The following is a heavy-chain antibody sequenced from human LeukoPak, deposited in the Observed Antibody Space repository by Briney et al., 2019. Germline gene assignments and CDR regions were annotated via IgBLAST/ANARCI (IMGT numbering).Heavy chain of an antibody. CDR1: GFTFSSYW. V-gene: IGHV3-7*04. CDR2: IKQDGSEK. D-gene: IGHD2-15*01. CDR3: ARGPEYCSGGSCYPVFYWDFDL. Sequence: PGGSLRLSCAASGFTFSSYWMSWVRQAPGKGLEWVANIKQDGSEKYYVDSVKGRFTISRDNAKNSLYQQMNSLRAEDTAVYYCARGPEYCSGGSCYPVFYWDFDLWGRGTLVTVSS. J-gene: IGHJ2*01.